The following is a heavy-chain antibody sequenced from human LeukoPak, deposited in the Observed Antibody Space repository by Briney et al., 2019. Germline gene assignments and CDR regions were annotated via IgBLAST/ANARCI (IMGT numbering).Heavy chain of an antibody. V-gene: IGHV4-59*01. D-gene: IGHD4-17*01. J-gene: IGHJ4*02. CDR1: DGSITNYD. CDR2: VHYSGTA. CDR3: ARGYGDFRVEGRYFHS. Sequence: SETLSLTCTVSDGSITNYDWSWVRQPPGKGLEFIGHVHYSGTANYNPSLRSRVTISIDTSKKHFFLKLKSVTAADTAVYYCARGYGDFRVEGRYFHSWGQGALVTVSS.